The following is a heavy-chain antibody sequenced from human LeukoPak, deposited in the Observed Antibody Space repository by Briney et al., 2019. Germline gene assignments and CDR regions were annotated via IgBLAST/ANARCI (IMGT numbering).Heavy chain of an antibody. V-gene: IGHV1-69*06. CDR3: ARLFLEWLPNFDY. Sequence: GASVKVSCKASGGTFSSYAISWVRQAPGQGLEWMGGIIPIFGTANYAQKFQDRVTITADKPTSTAYMELSSLRSEDTAVYYCARLFLEWLPNFDYWGQGTLVTVSS. D-gene: IGHD3-3*01. CDR2: IIPIFGTA. J-gene: IGHJ4*02. CDR1: GGTFSSYA.